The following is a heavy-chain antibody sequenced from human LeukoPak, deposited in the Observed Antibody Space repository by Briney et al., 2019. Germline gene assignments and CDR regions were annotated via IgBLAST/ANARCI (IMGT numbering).Heavy chain of an antibody. Sequence: GGSLRLSCAASGFTFSSYAMSWVRQAPGKGLEWVSTINGSGGSTYYADSMKGRFTISRDNSKNTLYLQVNSLRAEDTAVYYCAKSYYDSDAFDYWGQGTLVTVSS. CDR2: INGSGGST. CDR1: GFTFSSYA. J-gene: IGHJ4*02. V-gene: IGHV3-23*01. CDR3: AKSYYDSDAFDY. D-gene: IGHD3-22*01.